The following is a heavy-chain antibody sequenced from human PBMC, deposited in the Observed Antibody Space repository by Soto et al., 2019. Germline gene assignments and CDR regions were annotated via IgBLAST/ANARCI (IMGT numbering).Heavy chain of an antibody. CDR3: ARGGYYDSSGYYFFDY. CDR1: GGSISSGGYY. V-gene: IGHV4-31*03. J-gene: IGHJ4*02. CDR2: IYYSGST. Sequence: SETLSLTCTVSGGSISSGGYYWSWIRQHPGKGLEWIGYIYYSGSTYYNPSLKSRVTISVDTSKNQFSLKLSSVTAADTAVYYCARGGYYDSSGYYFFDYWGQGTLVTVSS. D-gene: IGHD3-22*01.